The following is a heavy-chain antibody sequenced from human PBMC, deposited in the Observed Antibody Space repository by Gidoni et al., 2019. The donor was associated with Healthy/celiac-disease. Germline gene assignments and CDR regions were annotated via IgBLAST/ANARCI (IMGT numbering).Heavy chain of an antibody. CDR3: AHNDILTGYFDY. Sequence: QITLKESGPTLVKPTQTLTLTCTFSGFSLSTRGVGVGWIRQPPGKALEWLALIYWDDDTRYSPSLKSRLTITKDTSKNQVVLTMTNMDPVDTATYYCAHNDILTGYFDYWGQGTLVTVSS. V-gene: IGHV2-5*02. J-gene: IGHJ4*02. CDR1: GFSLSTRGVG. CDR2: IYWDDDT. D-gene: IGHD3-9*01.